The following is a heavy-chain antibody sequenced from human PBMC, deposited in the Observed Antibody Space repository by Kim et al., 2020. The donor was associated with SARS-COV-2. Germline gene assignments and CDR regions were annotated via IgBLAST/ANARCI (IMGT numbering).Heavy chain of an antibody. CDR3: AKRGVVTWRFGEWYCDY. CDR1: GVTFTNYT. J-gene: IGHJ4*02. Sequence: GGSLRLSCAASGVTFTNYTLTCVCLAPGQGLERDSGINDHDGATYYADSVKGRFTITRDNSKNTLYLQRNSLRAEDTAVYYCAKRGVVTWRFGEWYCDYCGQRTLVTVSS. CDR2: INDHDGAT. V-gene: IGHV3-23*01. D-gene: IGHD3-10*01.